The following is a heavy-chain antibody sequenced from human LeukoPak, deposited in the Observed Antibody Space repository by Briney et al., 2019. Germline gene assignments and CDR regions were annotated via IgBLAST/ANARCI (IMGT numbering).Heavy chain of an antibody. CDR1: GYTFTGYY. J-gene: IGHJ5*02. CDR2: INPNGGGT. CDR3: ARDLGVVVPAAISDWFDP. D-gene: IGHD2-2*01. V-gene: IGHV1-2*02. Sequence: ASVKVSCKASGYTFTGYYMHWVRQAPGQGLEWMGWINPNGGGTNYAQKFQGRVTMTRDTSICTAYMELSRLRSDDTAVYYCARDLGVVVPAAISDWFDPWGQGTLVTVSS.